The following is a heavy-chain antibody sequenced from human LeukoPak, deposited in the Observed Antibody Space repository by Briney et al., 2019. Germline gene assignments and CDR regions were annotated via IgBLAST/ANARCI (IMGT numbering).Heavy chain of an antibody. CDR2: TNPNSGGT. CDR3: ARGLLWFGELDLYYFDY. Sequence: ASVKVSCKASGYTFTGYYMHWVRQAPGQGLEWMGWTNPNSGGTNYAQKFQGRVTMTRDTSISTAYMELSRLRSDDTAVYYCARGLLWFGELDLYYFDYWGQGTLVTVSS. V-gene: IGHV1-2*02. D-gene: IGHD3-10*01. CDR1: GYTFTGYY. J-gene: IGHJ4*02.